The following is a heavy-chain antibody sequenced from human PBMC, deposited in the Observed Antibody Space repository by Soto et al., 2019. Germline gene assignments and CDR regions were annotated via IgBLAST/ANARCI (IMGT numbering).Heavy chain of an antibody. V-gene: IGHV3-30*18. J-gene: IGHJ4*02. CDR3: AKDFHEAVAGTFDY. Sequence: QVQLVESGGGVVQPGRSLRLSCAASGFTFSSYGMHWVRQAPGKGLEWVAVISYDGSNKYYADSVKGRFTISRDNSKNTLYLQMNSLRAEDTAVYYCAKDFHEAVAGTFDYWGQGTLVTVSS. CDR2: ISYDGSNK. CDR1: GFTFSSYG. D-gene: IGHD6-19*01.